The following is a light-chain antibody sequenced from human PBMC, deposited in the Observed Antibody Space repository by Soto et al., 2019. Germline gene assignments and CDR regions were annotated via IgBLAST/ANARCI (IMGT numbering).Light chain of an antibody. CDR3: AGWDACLSAVL. J-gene: IGLJ2*01. Sequence: VLTQPPSASGPPGQSVAISCSGSNSNIERNYVYWYQHLPGTAPKLLIYMNNQRPSGVPDRFSGYKSGTSASRFIIGLRSEDDAEYYCAGWDACLSAVLFRGGTKVTVL. V-gene: IGLV1-47*01. CDR2: MNN. CDR1: NSNIERNY.